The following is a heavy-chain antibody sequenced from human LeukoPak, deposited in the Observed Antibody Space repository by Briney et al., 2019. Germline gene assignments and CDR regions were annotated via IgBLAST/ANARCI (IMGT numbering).Heavy chain of an antibody. CDR3: ANTFIAAASRDFDY. J-gene: IGHJ4*02. D-gene: IGHD6-13*01. V-gene: IGHV3-23*01. CDR1: GXTFSTYA. Sequence: GGSLRLSCAASGXTFSTYAMTWVRQAPGKGLEWVSAISGSGGSTYYADSVKGRFTISRDNSKNTLYLQMNSLRAEDTAVYYCANTFIAAASRDFDYWGQGTLVTVSS. CDR2: ISGSGGST.